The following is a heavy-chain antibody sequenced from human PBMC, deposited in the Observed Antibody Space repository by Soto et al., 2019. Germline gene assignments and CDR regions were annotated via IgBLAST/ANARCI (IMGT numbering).Heavy chain of an antibody. CDR3: ANNQGQLSFWPRSYYYGMDV. CDR1: GFTFSSYA. J-gene: IGHJ6*02. Sequence: GGSLRLSCAASGFTFSSYAMSWVRQAPGKGLEWVSAISGSGGSTYYADSVKGRFTISRDNSKNTLYLQMNSLRAEDTAVYYCANNQGQLSFWPRSYYYGMDVWGQGTTVTVSS. D-gene: IGHD3-10*01. CDR2: ISGSGGST. V-gene: IGHV3-23*01.